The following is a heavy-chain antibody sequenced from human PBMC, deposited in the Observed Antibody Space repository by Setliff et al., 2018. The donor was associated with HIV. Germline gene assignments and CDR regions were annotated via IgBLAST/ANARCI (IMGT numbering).Heavy chain of an antibody. V-gene: IGHV3-23*01. D-gene: IGHD3-3*01. CDR3: AKQRYYDGNDGFDV. CDR1: GFTFSTYA. J-gene: IGHJ3*01. CDR2: ISGSGYP. Sequence: PGGSLRLSCVASGFTFSTYAINWVRLAPGKGLGWVSSISGSGYPYYADSVKGRFTISRDNSKNTLFLQMDSLRAEDTALYYCAKQRYYDGNDGFDVWGQGTMVTVSS.